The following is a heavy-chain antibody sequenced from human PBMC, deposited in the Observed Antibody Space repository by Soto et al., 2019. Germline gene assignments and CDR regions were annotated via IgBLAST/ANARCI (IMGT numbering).Heavy chain of an antibody. V-gene: IGHV1-18*01. CDR1: GYTFTSYG. CDR3: ASRPPRGDSQGYYGMDV. Sequence: QVQLVQSGAEVKKPGASVKVSCKASGYTFTSYGISWVRQAPGQGLEWMGWISAYNGNTNYAQKLQGRVTMPTDTSTSTAYMELRSLRSDDTAVYYCASRPPRGDSQGYYGMDVWGQGTTVTVSS. D-gene: IGHD4-17*01. CDR2: ISAYNGNT. J-gene: IGHJ6*02.